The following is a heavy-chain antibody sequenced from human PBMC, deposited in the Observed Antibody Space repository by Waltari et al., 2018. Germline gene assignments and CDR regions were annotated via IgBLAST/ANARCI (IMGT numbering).Heavy chain of an antibody. Sequence: QVQLVQSGGEVKKPGASVKVSCTASGYTFTSYGISWVRQAPGQELEWMGWIRVDNGNTNYAQHLQGRVTMTADTSTSTAYMELRSLRSDDTAVYYCARPSLGQYYYYGMEVWGQGTAVTVSS. CDR2: IRVDNGNT. J-gene: IGHJ6*02. D-gene: IGHD7-27*01. CDR1: GYTFTSYG. CDR3: ARPSLGQYYYYGMEV. V-gene: IGHV1-18*01.